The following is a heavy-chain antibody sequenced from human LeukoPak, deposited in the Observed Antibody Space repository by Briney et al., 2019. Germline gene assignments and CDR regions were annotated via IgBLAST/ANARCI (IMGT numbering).Heavy chain of an antibody. CDR1: GFTVSSNY. CDR3: ARDLGWLQSDY. Sequence: GGSLRLSCAASGFTVSSNYMSWVRQAPGKGLEWVSVIYSGGNTYYADSVKGRFTISRDNSKNTLYLQMNSLRAEDTAVYYCARDLGWLQSDYWGQGTLVTVSS. CDR2: IYSGGNT. V-gene: IGHV3-53*01. J-gene: IGHJ4*02. D-gene: IGHD5-24*01.